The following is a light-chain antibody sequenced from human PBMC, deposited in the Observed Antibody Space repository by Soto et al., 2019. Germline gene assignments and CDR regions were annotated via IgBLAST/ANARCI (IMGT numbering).Light chain of an antibody. Sequence: QSALTQPASVSGSPGQSITISCTGTSSDVGGYNHVSWYQQHPGKAPKLIIYEVRNRPSGVSNRLSGSKSGNTASLAVSGLQAEDEADYYCSSYAGSNVWVFGGGTQLTVL. CDR1: SSDVGGYNH. CDR3: SSYAGSNVWV. V-gene: IGLV2-14*01. J-gene: IGLJ3*02. CDR2: EVR.